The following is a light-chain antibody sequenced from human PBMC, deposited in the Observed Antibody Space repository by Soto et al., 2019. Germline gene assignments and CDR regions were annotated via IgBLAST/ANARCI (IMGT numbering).Light chain of an antibody. J-gene: IGLJ2*01. Sequence: QAASVAGSPGQSITISCTGASSDVGSYNLVSWYQQHPGKAPKLMIYEVSQRPSGVSNRFSGSKSGNTASLTISGLQAEDEADYYCCSYAGSGLGVFGGGTKLTVL. CDR2: EVS. V-gene: IGLV2-23*02. CDR3: CSYAGSGLGV. CDR1: SSDVGSYNL.